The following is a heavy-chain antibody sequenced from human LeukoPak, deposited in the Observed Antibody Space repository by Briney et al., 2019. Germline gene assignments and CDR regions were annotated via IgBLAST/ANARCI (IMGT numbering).Heavy chain of an antibody. Sequence: GGSLRLSCAASGFTFSSFTMNWVRQAPGKGLEWVSSITSSSSYIYYADSVKGRFTISRDNAKNSLYLQMNSLRAEDTAVYYCARDDGNYYDSSGFDYWGQGTLVTVSS. CDR1: GFTFSSFT. CDR2: ITSSSSYI. D-gene: IGHD3-22*01. CDR3: ARDDGNYYDSSGFDY. J-gene: IGHJ4*02. V-gene: IGHV3-21*01.